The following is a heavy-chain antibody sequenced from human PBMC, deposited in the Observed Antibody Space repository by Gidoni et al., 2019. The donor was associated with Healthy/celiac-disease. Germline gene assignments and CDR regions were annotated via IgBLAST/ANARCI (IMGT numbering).Heavy chain of an antibody. CDR1: GGSISSSSYY. CDR3: AVYCSSTSCYPNFDY. V-gene: IGHV4-39*01. Sequence: QLQLQESGPGLVKPSETLSLTCTVSGGSISSSSYYWGWIRQPPGKGLEWIGSIYYSGSTYYNPSLKSRVTISVDTSKNQFSLKLSSVTAADTAVYYCAVYCSSTSCYPNFDYWGQGTLVTVSS. CDR2: IYYSGST. D-gene: IGHD2-2*01. J-gene: IGHJ4*02.